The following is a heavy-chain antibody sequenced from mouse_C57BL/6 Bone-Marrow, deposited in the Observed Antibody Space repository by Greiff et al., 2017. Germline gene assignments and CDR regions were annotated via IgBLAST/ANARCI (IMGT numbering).Heavy chain of an antibody. CDR3: ARLGGGWLLRYYFDY. V-gene: IGHV3-1*01. CDR1: GYSITSGYD. D-gene: IGHD2-3*01. Sequence: EVQLQQSGPGMVKPSQSLSLTCTVTGYSITSGYDWHWIRHFPGNKLEWMGYISYSGSTNYNPSLKSRISITHDTSKNHFFLKLNSVTTEDTATYYCARLGGGWLLRYYFDYWGQGTTLTVSS. CDR2: ISYSGST. J-gene: IGHJ2*01.